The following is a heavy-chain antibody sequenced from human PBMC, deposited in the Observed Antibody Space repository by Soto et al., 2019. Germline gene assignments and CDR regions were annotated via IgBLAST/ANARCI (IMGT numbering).Heavy chain of an antibody. CDR1: YG. Sequence: YGGRWVSKKTGKGLEWVAVISYDGSNKYYADSVKGRFTISRDNSKNTLYLQMNSLRAEDTAVYYCAKDPNSSGWYGYYYYYYMDVWGKGTTVTVSS. J-gene: IGHJ6*03. D-gene: IGHD6-19*01. CDR2: ISYDGSNK. CDR3: AKDPNSSGWYGYYYYYYMDV. V-gene: IGHV3-30*18.